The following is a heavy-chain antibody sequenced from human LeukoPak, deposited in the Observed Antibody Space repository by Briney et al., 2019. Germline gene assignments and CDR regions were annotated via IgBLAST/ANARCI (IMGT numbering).Heavy chain of an antibody. CDR1: GFTFSSYA. V-gene: IGHV3-23*01. D-gene: IGHD2-15*01. J-gene: IGHJ4*02. CDR2: ISGSGGST. CDR3: AKAAGYCSGGSCSDY. Sequence: PGGSLRLSCAASGFTFSSYAMSWVRQAPGKGLEWVSAISGSGGSTYYADSVEGRFTISRDNSKNTLYLQMNSLRAEDTAVYYCAKAAGYCSGGSCSDYWGQGTLVTVSS.